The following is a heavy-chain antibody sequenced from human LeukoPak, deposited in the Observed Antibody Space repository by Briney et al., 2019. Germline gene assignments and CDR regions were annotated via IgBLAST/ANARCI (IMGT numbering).Heavy chain of an antibody. CDR1: GFNPNGYA. V-gene: IGHV3-30*02. J-gene: IGHJ4*02. D-gene: IGHD6-6*01. CDR3: AKEYTPSSPLGELDS. Sequence: GGSLRLSCAVSGFNPNGYAMHWVRQAPGKGLEWVAVIRHDEANSFYADSVQGRFTISRDTSKKLLYLQMNSLGVEDTAVYYCAKEYTPSSPLGELDSWGQGTLATVSS. CDR2: IRHDEANS.